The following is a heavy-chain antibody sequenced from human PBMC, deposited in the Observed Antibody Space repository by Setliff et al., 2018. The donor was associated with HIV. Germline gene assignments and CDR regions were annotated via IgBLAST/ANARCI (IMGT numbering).Heavy chain of an antibody. CDR2: INTNSGDT. V-gene: IGHV1-2*02. J-gene: IGHJ4*01. Sequence: VASVKVSCKASGYTFTVYYIHWVRQAPGQGLEWTGWINTNSGDTNYAQKFQGRVTMTRDTSISTAYMELTRLRSDDTAVYYCARGLTTVTAVDYWGHGPLVTVSS. D-gene: IGHD4-17*01. CDR3: ARGLTTVTAVDY. CDR1: GYTFTVYY.